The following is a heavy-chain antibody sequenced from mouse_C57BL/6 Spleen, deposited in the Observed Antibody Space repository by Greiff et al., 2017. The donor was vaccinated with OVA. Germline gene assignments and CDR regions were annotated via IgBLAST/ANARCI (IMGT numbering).Heavy chain of an antibody. CDR2: IYPSDSET. CDR1: GYTFPSYW. J-gene: IGHJ4*01. CDR3: ATRGYGYDGGVGAMDY. Sequence: QVQLQQPGAELVRPGSSVKLSCKASGYTFPSYWMDWVKQRPGQGLEWIGNIYPSDSETHYNQKFKDKATLTVDKSSSPAYMQLRSLTSEDSAVYYCATRGYGYDGGVGAMDYWGQGTSVTVSS. V-gene: IGHV1-61*01. D-gene: IGHD2-2*01.